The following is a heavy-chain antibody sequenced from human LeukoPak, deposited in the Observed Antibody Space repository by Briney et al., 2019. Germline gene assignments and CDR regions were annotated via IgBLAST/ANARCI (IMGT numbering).Heavy chain of an antibody. V-gene: IGHV3-9*01. Sequence: GGSLRLSCAASVFTFDDYAMHWVRQPPGKGLEWVSGISWNSGSIGYADSVKGRFTISRDNAKNSLYLQMNSLRAEDTALYYCAKGSVAAQVYYFDYWGQGTLVTVSS. CDR2: ISWNSGSI. D-gene: IGHD6-19*01. CDR3: AKGSVAAQVYYFDY. CDR1: VFTFDDYA. J-gene: IGHJ4*02.